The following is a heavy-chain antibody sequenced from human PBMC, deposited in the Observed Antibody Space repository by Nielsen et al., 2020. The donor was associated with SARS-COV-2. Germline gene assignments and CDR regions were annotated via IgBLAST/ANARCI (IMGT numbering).Heavy chain of an antibody. J-gene: IGHJ5*02. CDR1: GGSISSGDYY. CDR2: IYYSGST. V-gene: IGHV4-39*07. CDR3: ARGWRYYDSSGYYES. D-gene: IGHD3-22*01. Sequence: SETLSLTCTVSGGSISSGDYYWSWIRQPPGKGLEWIGSIYYSGSTYYNPSLKSRVTISVDTSKNQFSLKLSSVTAADTAVYYCARGWRYYDSSGYYESWGQGTLVTVSS.